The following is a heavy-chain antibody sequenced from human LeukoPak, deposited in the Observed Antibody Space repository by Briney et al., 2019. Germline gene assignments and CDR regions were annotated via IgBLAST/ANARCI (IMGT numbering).Heavy chain of an antibody. J-gene: IGHJ4*02. CDR1: GGSLSSYY. Sequence: SETLSLTCTVFGGSLSSYYWVWVRQPPGKGLEWIGLIYSSGSIKYNPSLKSRLTISLDTSNNQISLKLTSVTAADTAIYYCARQFEFGGQGTLVTVSS. V-gene: IGHV4-59*08. CDR2: IYSSGSI. CDR3: ARQFEF.